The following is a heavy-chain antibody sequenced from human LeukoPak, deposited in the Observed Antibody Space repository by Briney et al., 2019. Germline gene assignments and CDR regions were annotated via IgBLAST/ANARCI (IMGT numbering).Heavy chain of an antibody. J-gene: IGHJ4*02. CDR3: ARVSSGATTVDY. Sequence: SETLSLTCAVSGGSISSSNWWSWVRQPPGKGLEWIGEIYHSGSTNYNPSLKSRVTISVDKSKNQFSLKLSSVTAADTAAYYCARVSSGATTVDYWGQGTLVTVSS. CDR1: GGSISSSNW. V-gene: IGHV4-4*02. CDR2: IYHSGST. D-gene: IGHD1-26*01.